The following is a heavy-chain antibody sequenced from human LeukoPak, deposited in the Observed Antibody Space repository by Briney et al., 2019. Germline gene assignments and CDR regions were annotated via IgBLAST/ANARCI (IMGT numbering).Heavy chain of an antibody. D-gene: IGHD3-10*01. V-gene: IGHV1-2*02. Sequence: ASVNVSCKASGYTFTGYYMHWVRQAPGQGLEWMGWINPNSGGTNYAQKFQGRVTMTRDTSISTAYMELNRLRFDDTAVYYCARGYYYGSGSYIGGYWGQGALVTVSS. CDR1: GYTFTGYY. J-gene: IGHJ4*02. CDR3: ARGYYYGSGSYIGGY. CDR2: INPNSGGT.